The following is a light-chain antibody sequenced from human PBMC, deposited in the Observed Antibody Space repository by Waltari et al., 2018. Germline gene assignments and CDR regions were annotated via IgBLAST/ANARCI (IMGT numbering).Light chain of an antibody. CDR3: QQYDISPLT. CDR1: QPIRTTY. Sequence: EIVLTQSPGTLSLSPGEGATLSCRTSQPIRTTYLAWYQQKPGQAPNRLIYGASSRATGVPDRFTGSGSGTDFSLTISSLEPEDFATYYCQQYDISPLTFGGGTKVEIK. J-gene: IGKJ4*01. CDR2: GAS. V-gene: IGKV3-20*01.